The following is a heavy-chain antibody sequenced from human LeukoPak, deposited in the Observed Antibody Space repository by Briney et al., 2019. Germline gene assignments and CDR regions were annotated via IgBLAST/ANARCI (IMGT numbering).Heavy chain of an antibody. CDR3: ARDSGGGTPHDYGVGGFDY. CDR1: GDSVSSNSAA. J-gene: IGHJ4*02. CDR2: TYYRSKRYN. Sequence: SQALSLTWAISGDSVSSNSAAWNWIRQSPSRGLEWLGRTYYRSKRYNDYAVSVKSRITINPDTSKNQFSLQLNSVTPEDTAVYYCARDSGGGTPHDYGVGGFDYWGQGTLVTVSS. D-gene: IGHD4-17*01. V-gene: IGHV6-1*01.